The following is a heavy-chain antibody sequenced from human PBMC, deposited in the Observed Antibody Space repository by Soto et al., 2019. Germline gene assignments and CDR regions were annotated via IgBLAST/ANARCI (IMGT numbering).Heavy chain of an antibody. J-gene: IGHJ6*02. D-gene: IGHD3-10*01. CDR1: GFTFSSYG. V-gene: IGHV3-30*18. Sequence: PGGSLRLSCAASGFTFSSYGMHWVRQAPGKGLEWVAVISYDGSNKYYADSVKGRFTISRDNSKNTLYLQMNSLRAEDTAVYYCAKAYYPNYYYGMDVWGQGTTVTVSS. CDR2: ISYDGSNK. CDR3: AKAYYPNYYYGMDV.